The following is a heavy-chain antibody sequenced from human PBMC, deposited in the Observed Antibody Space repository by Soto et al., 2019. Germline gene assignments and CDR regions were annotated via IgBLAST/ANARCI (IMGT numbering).Heavy chain of an antibody. CDR2: INPNSGGT. V-gene: IGHV1-2*02. CDR1: GYTFTGHY. J-gene: IGHJ3*02. Sequence: ASVKVSRKASGYTFTGHYLHWVRQAPGQGLEWMGWINPNSGGTNYAQKFQGRVTMTRDTSIRTAYMEVSRLSSDDTAVYYCARGSYYDLLTGYSRNAFDIWGRGTMVTVSS. CDR3: ARGSYYDLLTGYSRNAFDI. D-gene: IGHD3-9*01.